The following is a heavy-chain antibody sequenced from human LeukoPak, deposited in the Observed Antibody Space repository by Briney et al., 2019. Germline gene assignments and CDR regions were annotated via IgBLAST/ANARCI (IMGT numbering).Heavy chain of an antibody. CDR2: INPNSGGT. Sequence: EASVKVSCKASGYTFTGYYMHWVRQAPGQGLEWMGWINPNSGGTNYAQKFQGRVTMTRDTSISTAYMELSRLRSDDTAVYYCASWEGRDGYNDYYYYMNVWGKGTTVTVSS. V-gene: IGHV1-2*02. J-gene: IGHJ6*03. CDR3: ASWEGRDGYNDYYYYMNV. CDR1: GYTFTGYY. D-gene: IGHD5-24*01.